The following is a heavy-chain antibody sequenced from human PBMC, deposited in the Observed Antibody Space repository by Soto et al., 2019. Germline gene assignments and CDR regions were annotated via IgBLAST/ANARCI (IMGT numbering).Heavy chain of an antibody. CDR3: ARRAVVAVTGSLDNWLDP. J-gene: IGHJ5*02. CDR2: VYNSGST. D-gene: IGHD2-21*01. CDR1: GGSITSYN. V-gene: IGHV4-59*01. Sequence: QVQLQESGPGLVKPSETLSLTCTVSGGSITSYNWNWIRQPPGKGLEWIGYVYNSGSTNYNPSLMCPFTISVDTSKNHFSLKLNSVTAADTAVYYCARRAVVAVTGSLDNWLDPWGQGILVSVSS.